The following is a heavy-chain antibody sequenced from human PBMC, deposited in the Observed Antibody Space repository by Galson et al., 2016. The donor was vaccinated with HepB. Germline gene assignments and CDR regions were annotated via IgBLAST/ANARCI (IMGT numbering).Heavy chain of an antibody. D-gene: IGHD1-26*01. CDR1: GFTFSTHD. CDR3: AGGTYSDLDY. CDR2: IGIAGDT. J-gene: IGHJ4*02. Sequence: SLRLSCAASGFTFSTHDMHWVRQAPGKGLEWVSHIGIAGDTYYLGSVKGRFTISRENAKNSLYLQMNSLRVEDTAVYYCAGGTYSDLDYWSQGTLVTVSS. V-gene: IGHV3-13*01.